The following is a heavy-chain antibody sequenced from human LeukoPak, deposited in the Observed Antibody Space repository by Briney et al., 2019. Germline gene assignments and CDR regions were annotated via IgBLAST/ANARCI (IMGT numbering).Heavy chain of an antibody. CDR2: INTYNGNT. CDR3: ARDARYYYDSSGYYARGEADY. CDR1: GYTFTSYG. Sequence: ASVKVSRKASGYTFTSYGISWVRQAPGQGREWMGWINTYNGNTDYAQKLQGRVTMTTDTSTSTAYMELRSLRSDDTAVYYCARDARYYYDSSGYYARGEADYWGQGTLVTVSS. V-gene: IGHV1-18*01. D-gene: IGHD3-22*01. J-gene: IGHJ4*02.